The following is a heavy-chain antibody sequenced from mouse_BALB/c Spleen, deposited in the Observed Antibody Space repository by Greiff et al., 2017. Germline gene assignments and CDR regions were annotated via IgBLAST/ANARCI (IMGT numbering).Heavy chain of an antibody. CDR1: GFSLTSYG. CDR2: IWAGGST. D-gene: IGHD1-1*01. V-gene: IGHV2-9*02. CDR3: ARDYGSCYCFAY. Sequence: VQLMESGPGLVAPSQSLSISCTVSGFSLTSYGVHWVRQPPGKGLEWLGVIWAGGSTNYYSALMSRLSISKDNSKSQVYLKMNSLQTDDTAMYYCARDYGSCYCFAYWGQGTLVTVSA. J-gene: IGHJ3*01.